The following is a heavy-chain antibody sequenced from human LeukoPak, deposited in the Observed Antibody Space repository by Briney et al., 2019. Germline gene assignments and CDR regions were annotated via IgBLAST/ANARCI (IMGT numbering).Heavy chain of an antibody. D-gene: IGHD6-13*01. CDR3: ASFQQQDDAFDI. CDR1: GGSFSGYY. Sequence: SETLSLTCAVYGGSFSGYYWSWIRQPPGKGLEWIGVINHSGSTNYNPSLKSRVTISVDTSKNQFSLKLSSVTAADTAVYYCASFQQQDDAFDIWGQGTMVTVSS. J-gene: IGHJ3*02. CDR2: INHSGST. V-gene: IGHV4-34*01.